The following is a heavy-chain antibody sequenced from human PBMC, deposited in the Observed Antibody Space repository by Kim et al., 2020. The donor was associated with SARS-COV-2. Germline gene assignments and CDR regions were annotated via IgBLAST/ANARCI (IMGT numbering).Heavy chain of an antibody. CDR3: ARVWGSSSRSPRVARDYYYGMDV. Sequence: GGSLRLSCAASGFTFSSYWMHWVRQAPGKGLVWVSRINSDGSSTSYADSVKGRFTISRDNAKNTLYLQMNSLRAEDTAVYYCARVWGSSSRSPRVARDYYYGMDVWGQGTTVTVSS. D-gene: IGHD6-6*01. J-gene: IGHJ6*02. CDR1: GFTFSSYW. V-gene: IGHV3-74*01. CDR2: INSDGSST.